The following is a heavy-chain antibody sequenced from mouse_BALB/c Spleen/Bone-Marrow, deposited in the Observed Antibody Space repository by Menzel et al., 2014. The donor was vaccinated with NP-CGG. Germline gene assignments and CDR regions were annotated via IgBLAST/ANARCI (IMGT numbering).Heavy chain of an antibody. CDR2: ISPYYVDG. D-gene: IGHD1-1*01. CDR1: GYTFTDFA. CDR3: ARGGASVLYYYAMDY. V-gene: IGHV1S137*01. Sequence: VQLVESGAELVRPGVSVKISCKGSGYTFTDFAIHWVKQRHTKSLEWIGVISPYYVDGGYNQKFKGKATMTIDRSSSTAYMELARPTSEDSAIYYCARGGASVLYYYAMDYWGQGTSVTVSS. J-gene: IGHJ4*01.